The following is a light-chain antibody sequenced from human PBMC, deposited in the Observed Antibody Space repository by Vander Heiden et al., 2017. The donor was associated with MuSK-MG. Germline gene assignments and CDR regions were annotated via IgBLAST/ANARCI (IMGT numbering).Light chain of an antibody. V-gene: IGKV3-11*01. Sequence: EIVLTQSPATLSVSPGERATLSCRASQSVSSYLAWYQQKPGQAPRLLIYDAYNAATGIPARLSGSGSGTDLTVTISTMKPEDFADYYCQQCENGHPVGTFGRGTKVEIK. CDR2: DAY. J-gene: IGKJ4*01. CDR1: QSVSSY. CDR3: QQCENGHPVGT.